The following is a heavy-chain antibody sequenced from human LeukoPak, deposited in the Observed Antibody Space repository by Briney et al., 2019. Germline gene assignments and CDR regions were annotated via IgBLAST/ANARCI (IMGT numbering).Heavy chain of an antibody. CDR3: ARARDWAGYSYGFYY. D-gene: IGHD5-18*01. CDR2: IIPICSTA. J-gene: IGHJ4*02. V-gene: IGHV1-69*13. Sequence: SVKVSRKASGGTFSSYAISWVRQAPGQGLEWMGGIIPICSTANYAQKFQGRVTITADESTSTAYMELSSLRSEDTAVYYCARARDWAGYSYGFYYWGQGTLVTVSS. CDR1: GGTFSSYA.